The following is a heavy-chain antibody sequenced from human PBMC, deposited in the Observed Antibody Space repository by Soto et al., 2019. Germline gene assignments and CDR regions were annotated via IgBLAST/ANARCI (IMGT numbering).Heavy chain of an antibody. CDR2: IRSKANSYAT. Sequence: PGGSLRLSCAASGFTFSGSAMHWVRQAPGKGLEWVGLIRSKANSYATAYAASVKGSFTTSRDDSKNTAYLQMNSLKTEDTAVYYCTRHSSSGYIFDYWGQGTLVTVSS. CDR3: TRHSSSGYIFDY. CDR1: GFTFSGSA. D-gene: IGHD3-22*01. J-gene: IGHJ4*02. V-gene: IGHV3-73*01.